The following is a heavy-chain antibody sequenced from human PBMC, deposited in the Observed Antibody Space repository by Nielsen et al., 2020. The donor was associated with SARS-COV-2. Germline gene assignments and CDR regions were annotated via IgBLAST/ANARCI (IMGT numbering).Heavy chain of an antibody. CDR3: AKTHYYSGRRFDP. CDR1: GGSISTNEYY. D-gene: IGHD3-10*01. CDR2: IHYVGST. J-gene: IGHJ5*02. V-gene: IGHV4-31*03. Sequence: SETLSLTCSVSGGSISTNEYYWSWIRQHTGKGLEWIGYIHYVGSTYYNPSIQGRVTMSVDTSENQFSLKLKSVTAADTAVYYCAKTHYYSGRRFDPWGQGTLVTVSS.